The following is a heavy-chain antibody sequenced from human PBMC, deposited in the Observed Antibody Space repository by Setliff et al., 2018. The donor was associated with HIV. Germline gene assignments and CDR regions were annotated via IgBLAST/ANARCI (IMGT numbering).Heavy chain of an antibody. CDR2: IKSKIDGGTT. D-gene: IGHD5-12*01. CDR1: GFTFSDAW. Sequence: LRLSCAGSGFTFSDAWITWVRQAPGKGLEWVGHIKSKIDGGTTDYAAPVKGRFTISRDDSKTTLYLQMNSLKTEDTAVYYCTTEDPWLRFGHWGQGTLVTVSS. CDR3: TTEDPWLRFGH. J-gene: IGHJ5*02. V-gene: IGHV3-15*01.